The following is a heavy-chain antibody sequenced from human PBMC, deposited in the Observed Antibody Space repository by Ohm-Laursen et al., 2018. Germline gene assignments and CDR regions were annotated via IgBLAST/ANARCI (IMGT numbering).Heavy chain of an antibody. V-gene: IGHV1-18*01. CDR2: ISTYNGNT. CDR3: ARVDDSSSWIYYYYGMDV. Sequence: VSSVKVSCKVSDYTFTNFGISWVRQAPGQGLEWVGWISTYNGNTNYAQRLQGRVTMTTDTSTNTAYMELRSLGSDDTAVYYCARVDDSSSWIYYYYGMDVWGQGTTVTVSS. J-gene: IGHJ6*02. CDR1: DYTFTNFG. D-gene: IGHD6-13*01.